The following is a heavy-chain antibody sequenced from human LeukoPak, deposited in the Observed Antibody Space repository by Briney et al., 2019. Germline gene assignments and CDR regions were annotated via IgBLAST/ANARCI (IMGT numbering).Heavy chain of an antibody. D-gene: IGHD4-17*01. CDR2: IKNDGSSI. J-gene: IGHJ4*02. V-gene: IGHV3-30*02. CDR1: GFTFRTYG. Sequence: GGTLRLSCAASGFTFRTYGMHWVRQAPGKGLEWVALIKNDGSSIYYGDSVRGRFTISRDNSRESLYLQMNSLKAEDTAIYFCAPDHPHGDYFEFWGQGMLVTVS. CDR3: APDHPHGDYFEF.